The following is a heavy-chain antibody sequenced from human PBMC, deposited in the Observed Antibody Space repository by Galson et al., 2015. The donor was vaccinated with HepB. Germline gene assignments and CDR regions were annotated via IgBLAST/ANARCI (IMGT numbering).Heavy chain of an antibody. D-gene: IGHD2-2*01. J-gene: IGHJ5*01. CDR2: IYPGDSDT. Sequence: QSGAEVKEAGESLNISCKGSGYIFSNYWIAWVRQMPGKGLEWVGVIYPGDSDTTYSPSFQGQISMSVDKSIDTAYLQWSSLKPSGTAIYYCAGHGRRDRYARYWFDPWGQGTLVTVSS. CDR3: AGHGRRDRYARYWFDP. CDR1: GYIFSNYW. V-gene: IGHV5-51*01.